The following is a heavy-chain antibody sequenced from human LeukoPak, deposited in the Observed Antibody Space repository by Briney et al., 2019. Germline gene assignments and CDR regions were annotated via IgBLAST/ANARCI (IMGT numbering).Heavy chain of an antibody. CDR2: INSDGSST. V-gene: IGHV3-74*01. CDR3: AKDVAYCSRTSCYVNFDY. J-gene: IGHJ4*02. CDR1: GFTFSSYW. Sequence: GGSLRLSCAASGFTFSSYWMHWVRQAPGKGLVWVSRINSDGSSTSYADSVKGRFTISRDNAKNTLYLQMNSLRAEDTAVYYCAKDVAYCSRTSCYVNFDYWGQGTLVTVSS. D-gene: IGHD2-2*01.